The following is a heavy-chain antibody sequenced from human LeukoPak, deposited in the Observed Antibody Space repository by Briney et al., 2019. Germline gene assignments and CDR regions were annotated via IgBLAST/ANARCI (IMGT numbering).Heavy chain of an antibody. CDR1: GGSISSGGYY. CDR2: IYYSGST. V-gene: IGHV4-31*03. CDR3: ARVRHGDYVFDY. J-gene: IGHJ4*02. Sequence: ASETLSLTCTVSGGSISSGGYYWSWLRQHPGKGLEWIGYIYYSGSTYYNPSLKSRVTISVDTSKNQFSLKLSSVTAADTAVYYCARVRHGDYVFDYWGQGTLVTVSS. D-gene: IGHD4-17*01.